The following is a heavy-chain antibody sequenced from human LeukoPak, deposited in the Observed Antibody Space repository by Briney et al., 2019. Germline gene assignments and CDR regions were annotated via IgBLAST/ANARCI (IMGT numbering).Heavy chain of an antibody. CDR3: ARQPSAVAGNY. Sequence: GGSLRLSCAAPGFTFSTSWMTWVRQAPGKGLGWGAKLSPDGSAKNYVDSVKGRFATSRANTRNSLYLQINSLTAEDTAIYYCARQPSAVAGNYWGQGTLVTVSS. J-gene: IGHJ4*02. D-gene: IGHD6-19*01. CDR1: GFTFSTSW. V-gene: IGHV3-7*04. CDR2: LSPDGSAK.